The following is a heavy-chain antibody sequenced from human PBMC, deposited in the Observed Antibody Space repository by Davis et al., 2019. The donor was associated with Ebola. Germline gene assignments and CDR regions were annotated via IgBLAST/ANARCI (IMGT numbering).Heavy chain of an antibody. CDR1: GGSISSGGYY. Sequence: PSETLSLTCTVSGGSISSGGYYWSWIRQHPGKGLEWIGYIYYSGSTNYNPSLKSRVTISVDTSKNQFSLKLSSVTAADTAVYYCARGTPYYYDSSGALHYWGQGTLVTVSS. V-gene: IGHV4-61*08. J-gene: IGHJ4*02. CDR2: IYYSGST. D-gene: IGHD3-22*01. CDR3: ARGTPYYYDSSGALHY.